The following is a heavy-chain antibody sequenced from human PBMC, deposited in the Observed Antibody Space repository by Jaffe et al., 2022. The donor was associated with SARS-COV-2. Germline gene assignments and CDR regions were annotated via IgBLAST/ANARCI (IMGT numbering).Heavy chain of an antibody. D-gene: IGHD3-3*01. Sequence: QVQLVQSGAEVKKPGSSVKVSCKASGGTFSSYAISWVRQAPGQGLEWMGGIIPIFGTANYAQKFQGRVTITADESTSTAYMELSSLRSEDTAVYYCARENGLEMATTQYYYYYYMDVWGKGTTVTVSS. J-gene: IGHJ6*03. V-gene: IGHV1-69*01. CDR1: GGTFSSYA. CDR2: IIPIFGTA. CDR3: ARENGLEMATTQYYYYYYMDV.